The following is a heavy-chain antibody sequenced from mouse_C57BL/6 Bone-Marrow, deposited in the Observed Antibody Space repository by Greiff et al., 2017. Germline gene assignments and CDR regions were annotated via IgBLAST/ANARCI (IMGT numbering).Heavy chain of an antibody. D-gene: IGHD2-4*01. CDR2: ISSGGSYT. J-gene: IGHJ4*01. CDR1: GFTFSSYG. V-gene: IGHV5-6*02. Sequence: DVMLVESGGDLVKPGGSLKLSCAASGFTFSSYGMSWVRQTPDKRLEWVATISSGGSYTYYPDSVKGRFTISRDNAKNTLYLQMSSLKSEDTAMYYCAREGDDYSYAMDYWGQGTSVTVSS. CDR3: AREGDDYSYAMDY.